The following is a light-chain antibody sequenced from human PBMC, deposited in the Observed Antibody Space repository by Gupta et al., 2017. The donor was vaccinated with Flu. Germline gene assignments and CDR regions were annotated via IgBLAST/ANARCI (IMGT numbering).Light chain of an antibody. Sequence: VTIAFFGGSSNIGNNYVYWYHQLPGTAPKLLIYRNDQRPSGVPDRCSGCKSGTSAAMVTSGLRSEDEANYYCAESDDSMRGWLFGGGTKLTVL. CDR2: RND. J-gene: IGLJ3*02. CDR1: SSNIGNNY. V-gene: IGLV1-47*01. CDR3: AESDDSMRGWL.